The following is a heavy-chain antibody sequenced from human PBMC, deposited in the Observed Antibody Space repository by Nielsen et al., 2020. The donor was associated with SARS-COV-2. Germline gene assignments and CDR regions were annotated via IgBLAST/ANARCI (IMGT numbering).Heavy chain of an antibody. D-gene: IGHD3-3*01. CDR3: ARHLSITIFGVVISPAWFDP. V-gene: IGHV4-39*01. CDR2: IYYSGST. CDR1: GGSISSSSYY. Sequence: SETLSLTCTVSGGSISSSSYYWGWIRQPPGKGLEWIGSIYYSGSTYYNPSLKSRVTISVDTSKNQFSLKLSSVTAADTAVYYCARHLSITIFGVVISPAWFDPWGQGTLVTASS. J-gene: IGHJ5*02.